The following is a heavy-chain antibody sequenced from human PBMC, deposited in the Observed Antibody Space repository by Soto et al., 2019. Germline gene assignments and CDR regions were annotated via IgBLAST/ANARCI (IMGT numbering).Heavy chain of an antibody. D-gene: IGHD3-16*01. CDR1: GGSISSTSYF. J-gene: IGHJ4*02. Sequence: SQTLSLSCTVSGGSISSTSYFWGWIRQPPGKGLEWIGSIHSTGNTYYNPSLKSRVTISVDTSKNQFSLKLNSVTAADTAVYYCARPLMLYDYWGQGTLDTVSS. CDR3: ARPLMLYDY. V-gene: IGHV4-39*01. CDR2: IHSTGNT.